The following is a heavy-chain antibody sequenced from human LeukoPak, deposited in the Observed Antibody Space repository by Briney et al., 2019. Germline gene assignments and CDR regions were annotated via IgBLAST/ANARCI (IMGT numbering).Heavy chain of an antibody. D-gene: IGHD5-24*01. CDR2: ISSSSSTI. CDR3: AKDKHRWAFDI. Sequence: VGSLRLSCAASGFTVSSYSMNWVRQAPGKGLEWVSYISSSSSTIYYADSVKGRFTISRDNAKNSLYLQMNSLRGEDTAVYYCAKDKHRWAFDIWGQGTMVTVSS. J-gene: IGHJ3*02. CDR1: GFTVSSYS. V-gene: IGHV3-48*01.